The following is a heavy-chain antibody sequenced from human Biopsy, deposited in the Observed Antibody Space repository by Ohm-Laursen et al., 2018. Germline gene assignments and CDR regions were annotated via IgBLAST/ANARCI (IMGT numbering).Heavy chain of an antibody. CDR1: GYSFTSYA. Sequence: SVKVSCKASGYSFTSYAISWVRQAPGQGLEWMGWISAYTGNTDYAQKFQGRVTMTTDTSTRTAYMELRSLRSDDTAVYYCARDQVQGVVMKSDYHYGMDVWGQGTKVTVSS. V-gene: IGHV1-18*01. CDR3: ARDQVQGVVMKSDYHYGMDV. CDR2: ISAYTGNT. D-gene: IGHD3-3*01. J-gene: IGHJ6*02.